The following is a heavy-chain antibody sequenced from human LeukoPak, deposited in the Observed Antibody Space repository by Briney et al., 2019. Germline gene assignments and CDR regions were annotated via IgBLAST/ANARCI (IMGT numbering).Heavy chain of an antibody. V-gene: IGHV1-69*06. CDR2: IIPIFGTA. CDR1: GGTFSSYA. D-gene: IGHD3-22*01. J-gene: IGHJ1*01. CDR3: ARKDTSGYYWH. Sequence: SVNVSCKASGGTFSSYAISWVRQAPGQGLEWMGGIIPIFGTANYAQKFQGRVTITADKSTSTAYMELSSLRSEDTAVYYCARKDTSGYYWHWGQGTLVTVSS.